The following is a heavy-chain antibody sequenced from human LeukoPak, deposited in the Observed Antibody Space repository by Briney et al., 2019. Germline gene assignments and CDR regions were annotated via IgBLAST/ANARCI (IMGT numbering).Heavy chain of an antibody. D-gene: IGHD6-13*01. CDR2: ISGDGGSI. CDR1: GFTFDDYA. Sequence: GGSLRLSCAASGFTFDDYAIYWVRQGPGKGLEWVSLISGDGGSIYYADSVKGRITISRDNSKTSLYLQMNSLRTEDTALYYCAKEDYSSSWYALDYWGQGTLVTVSS. J-gene: IGHJ4*02. V-gene: IGHV3-43*02. CDR3: AKEDYSSSWYALDY.